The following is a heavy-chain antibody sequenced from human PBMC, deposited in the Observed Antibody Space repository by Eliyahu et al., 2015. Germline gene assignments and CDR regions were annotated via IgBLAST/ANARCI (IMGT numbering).Heavy chain of an antibody. CDR1: GYSISSGYY. J-gene: IGHJ4*02. D-gene: IGHD3-22*01. V-gene: IGHV4-38-2*02. CDR2: IYHSGST. Sequence: QVQLQESGPGLVKPSETLSLTCTVSGYSISSGYYWGWIRQPPGKGLEWIGSIYHSGSTYYNPSLKSRVTISVDTSKNQFSLKLSSVTAADTAVYYCAREMDYYDSSGYLFDYWGQGTLVTVSS. CDR3: AREMDYYDSSGYLFDY.